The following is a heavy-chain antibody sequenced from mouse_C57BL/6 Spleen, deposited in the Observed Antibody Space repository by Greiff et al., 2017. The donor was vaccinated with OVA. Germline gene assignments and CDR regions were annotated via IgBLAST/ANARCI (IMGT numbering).Heavy chain of an antibody. V-gene: IGHV1-76*01. CDR3: GSGSTTVVEDYAMDY. Sequence: QVQLQQSGAELVRPGASVKLSCKASGYTFTDYYINWVKQRPGQGLEWIARIYPGSGNTYYNEKFKGKATLTADTSSSTAYMQLSSLTSEDSAVYICGSGSTTVVEDYAMDYWGQGTSFTVSS. CDR2: IYPGSGNT. D-gene: IGHD1-1*01. CDR1: GYTFTDYY. J-gene: IGHJ4*01.